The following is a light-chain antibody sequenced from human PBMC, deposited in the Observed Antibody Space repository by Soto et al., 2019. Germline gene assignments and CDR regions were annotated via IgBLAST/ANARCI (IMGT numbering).Light chain of an antibody. CDR3: SSCTSSRTLGV. Sequence: QSALTQPASVSGSPGQSITISCTGTSSDVGGYNYVSWYQQHPGKAPKLMIYEVSNRPSGVSNRFSGSKSGNTASLTISVLQAEDEADYYCSSCTSSRTLGVFGTGTKLTVL. CDR1: SSDVGGYNY. CDR2: EVS. J-gene: IGLJ1*01. V-gene: IGLV2-14*01.